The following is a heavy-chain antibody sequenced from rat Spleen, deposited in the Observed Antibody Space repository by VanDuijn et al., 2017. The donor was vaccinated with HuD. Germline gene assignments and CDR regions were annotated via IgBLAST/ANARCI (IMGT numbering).Heavy chain of an antibody. J-gene: IGHJ2*01. Sequence: QVQLKESGPGLVQPSQTLSLSCTVSGFSLISYAINWVRQPPGKGLAGMGVIWNTGVRRYNSALKSRLSIRRDTSQNQVYLKMNSRQTGDTATYYCARADIASISTDGIWGQGVMVTVSS. D-gene: IGHD1-2*01. CDR3: ARADIASISTDGI. V-gene: IGHV2-41*01. CDR1: GFSLISYA. CDR2: IWNTGVR.